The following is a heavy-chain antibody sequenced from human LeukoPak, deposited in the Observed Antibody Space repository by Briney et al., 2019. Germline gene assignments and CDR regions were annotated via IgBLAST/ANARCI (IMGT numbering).Heavy chain of an antibody. CDR1: GGSIISNNYY. J-gene: IGHJ3*02. D-gene: IGHD3-22*01. CDR2: IYYSGTT. CDR3: ASRDSSGHAI. Sequence: SETLSLTCTVSGGSIISNNYYWAWVRQPPGKGLEWIGSIYYSGTTYYSLSLKSRVTISIDTSKNQFSLKLRSVTAADTAVYYCASRDSSGHAIWGQGTMVTVSS. V-gene: IGHV4-39*01.